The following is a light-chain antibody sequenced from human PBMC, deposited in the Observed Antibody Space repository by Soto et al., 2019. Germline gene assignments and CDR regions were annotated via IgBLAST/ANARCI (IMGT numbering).Light chain of an antibody. CDR3: QQYGSSGT. CDR1: QSVDSN. Sequence: ERMMTQSPATLSVSPGERATLSCRASQSVDSNLAWYQQKPGQAPRLLIYGASNRATGIPDRFSGSGSGTDFTLTISRLEPEDFAVYYCQQYGSSGTFGQGTK. V-gene: IGKV3-20*01. CDR2: GAS. J-gene: IGKJ1*01.